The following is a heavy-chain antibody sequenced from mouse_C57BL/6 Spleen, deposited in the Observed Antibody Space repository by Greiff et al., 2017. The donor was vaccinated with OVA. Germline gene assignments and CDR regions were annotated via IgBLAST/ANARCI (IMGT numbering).Heavy chain of an antibody. J-gene: IGHJ4*01. Sequence: QVQLQQPGAELVKPGASVKMSCKASGYTFTSYWITWVKQRPGQGLEWIGDIYPGSGSTNYNEKFKSKATLTVDTSSSTAYMQLSSLTSVDSAVYCCARYYYGSSYDAMDYWGQGTSVTVSS. CDR1: GYTFTSYW. V-gene: IGHV1-55*01. D-gene: IGHD1-1*01. CDR3: ARYYYGSSYDAMDY. CDR2: IYPGSGST.